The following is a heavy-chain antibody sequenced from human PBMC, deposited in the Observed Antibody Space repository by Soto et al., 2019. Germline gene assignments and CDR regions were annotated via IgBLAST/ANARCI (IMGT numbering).Heavy chain of an antibody. CDR3: AKDLYYYDFSLADS. CDR1: GFPCSSNP. Sequence: GSSLNLSSRPSGFPCSSNPNHRVLLATGKGLEWVAVVSYDGSIENYADSVRGRFTISRDNSKNTVFLQMNSLRVEDTAVYYCAKDLYYYDFSLADSWGQGTLVTVSS. J-gene: IGHJ4*02. V-gene: IGHV3-30*04. D-gene: IGHD3-16*01. CDR2: VSYDGSIE.